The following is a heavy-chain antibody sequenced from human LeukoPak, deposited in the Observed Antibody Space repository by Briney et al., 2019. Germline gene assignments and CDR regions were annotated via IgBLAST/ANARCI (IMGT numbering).Heavy chain of an antibody. CDR2: IYYSGST. CDR3: ARRGYDILTGYYVY. Sequence: SETLSLTCTVSGGSITSGTYYWGWIRQPPGKGLEWIGTIYYSGSTNYNPSLKSRVTISVDTSKNQISLKLSSVTAADTAVYYCARRGYDILTGYYVYWGQGTLVTVSS. D-gene: IGHD3-9*01. J-gene: IGHJ4*02. CDR1: GGSITSGTYY. V-gene: IGHV4-39*07.